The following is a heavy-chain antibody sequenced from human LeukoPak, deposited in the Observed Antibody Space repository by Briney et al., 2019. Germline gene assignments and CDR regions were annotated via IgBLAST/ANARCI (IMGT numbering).Heavy chain of an antibody. J-gene: IGHJ6*03. CDR1: GGTFSSYA. V-gene: IGHV1-69*05. Sequence: GASVKVSCKASGGTFSSYAISWVRRAPGQGLEWMGGIIPIFGTANYAQKFQGRVTITTDESTSTAYMELSSLRSEDTAVYYCARASADYDFWSGYYRYYYYYYMDVWGKGTTVTVSS. D-gene: IGHD3-3*01. CDR2: IIPIFGTA. CDR3: ARASADYDFWSGYYRYYYYYYMDV.